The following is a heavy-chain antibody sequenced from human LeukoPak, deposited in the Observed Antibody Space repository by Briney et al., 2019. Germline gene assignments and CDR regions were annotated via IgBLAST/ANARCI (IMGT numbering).Heavy chain of an antibody. D-gene: IGHD2-2*01. V-gene: IGHV1-18*01. CDR2: ISAYNGNT. CDR1: GYTFTSYG. J-gene: IGHJ6*02. CDR3: ASGNRRYCSSTSCYGVGYYYGMDV. Sequence: ASVKVSCKASGYTFTSYGISWVRQAPGQGLEWMGWISAYNGNTNYAQKLQGRVTMTTDTSTSTAYIELRSLRSDDTAVYYCASGNRRYCSSTSCYGVGYYYGMDVWGQGTTVTVSS.